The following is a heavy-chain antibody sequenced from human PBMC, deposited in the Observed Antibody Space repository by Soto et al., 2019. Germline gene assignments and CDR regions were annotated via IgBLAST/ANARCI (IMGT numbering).Heavy chain of an antibody. Sequence: PGGSLRLFCAASGFNFSTYGMHWVRQAPGKGLEWVAVIYYDGSTKYYADSVKGRFTVSRDNSKNTMFLQMNSLRAEDTALYYCARDFHQQWHDVGFDYWGHGTLFPVS. CDR2: IYYDGSTK. V-gene: IGHV3-33*01. J-gene: IGHJ5*01. CDR3: ARDFHQQWHDVGFDY. D-gene: IGHD6-19*01. CDR1: GFNFSTYG.